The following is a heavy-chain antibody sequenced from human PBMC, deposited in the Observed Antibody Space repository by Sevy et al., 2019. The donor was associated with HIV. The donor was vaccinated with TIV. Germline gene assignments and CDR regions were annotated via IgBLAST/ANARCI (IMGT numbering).Heavy chain of an antibody. CDR2: VRNDGSNK. D-gene: IGHD2-8*01. Sequence: GGSLRLSCAASGFSLTTSDMHWVRQAPGKGLEWVAYVRNDGSNKYYADSVRDRFTISRDSPKNTLYLQMNSLRDEDTAXYYCARGRKTTEEWLEELDYYXGLDVWGQXTTVTVSS. V-gene: IGHV3-30*02. CDR3: ARGRKTTEEWLEELDYYXGLDV. CDR1: GFSLTTSD. J-gene: IGHJ6*02.